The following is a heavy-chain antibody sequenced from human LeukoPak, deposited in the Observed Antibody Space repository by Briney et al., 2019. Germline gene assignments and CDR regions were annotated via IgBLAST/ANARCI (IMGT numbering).Heavy chain of an antibody. CDR2: INHSGST. D-gene: IGHD3-9*01. CDR1: GGSFSGYY. CDR3: ATYLSSRYLGD. V-gene: IGHV4-34*01. Sequence: SEILSLTCAVYGGSFSGYYWSWIRQPPGKGLEWIGEINHSGSTNYNPSLKSRVTISVDTSKNQFSLKLSSVTAADTAVYFCATYLSSRYLGDWGEGTLVTVSS. J-gene: IGHJ4*02.